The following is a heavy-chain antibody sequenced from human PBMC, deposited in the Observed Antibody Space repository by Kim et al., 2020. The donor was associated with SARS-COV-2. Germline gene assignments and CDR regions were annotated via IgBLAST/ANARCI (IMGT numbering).Heavy chain of an antibody. CDR3: ARGSWIQLWRVCRGDY. D-gene: IGHD5-18*01. CDR1: GGSFSGYY. CDR2: INHSGST. J-gene: IGHJ4*02. Sequence: SETLSLTCAVYGGSFSGYYWSWIRQPPGKGLEWIGEINHSGSTNYNPSLKSRVTISVDTSKNQFSLKLSSVTAADTAVYYCARGSWIQLWRVCRGDYWGQGTLVTVSS. V-gene: IGHV4-34*01.